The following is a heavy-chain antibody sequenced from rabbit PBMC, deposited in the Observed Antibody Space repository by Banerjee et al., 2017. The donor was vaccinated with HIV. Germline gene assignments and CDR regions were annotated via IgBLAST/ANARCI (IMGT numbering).Heavy chain of an antibody. CDR1: GFDFSSSYY. Sequence: QSLEESGGDLVKPGASLTLTCTASGFDFSSSYYMCWVRQAPGKGLELIACIYTSSGSTWYASWVNGRFTISKTSSTTVTLQMTSLTAADTATYFCARGAGANYYPDYFNLWGPGTLVTVS. CDR2: IYTSSGST. D-gene: IGHD8-1*01. J-gene: IGHJ4*01. CDR3: ARGAGANYYPDYFNL. V-gene: IGHV1S40*01.